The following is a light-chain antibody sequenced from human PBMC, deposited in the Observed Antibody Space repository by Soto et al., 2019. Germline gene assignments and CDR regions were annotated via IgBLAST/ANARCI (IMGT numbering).Light chain of an antibody. CDR3: QQYGSSSPWT. J-gene: IGKJ1*01. CDR1: QSINSW. Sequence: DIQMTQSPSTLSASVGDRVTITCRASQSINSWLAWYQQKPGRAPKLLIYKASSLETGVPSRFSGSGSGTEFTLIISSLQPDDFASYYCQQYGSSSPWTFGQGTKVEIK. V-gene: IGKV1-5*03. CDR2: KAS.